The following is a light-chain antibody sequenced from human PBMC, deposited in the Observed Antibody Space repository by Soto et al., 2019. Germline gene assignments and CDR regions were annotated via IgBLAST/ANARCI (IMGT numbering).Light chain of an antibody. V-gene: IGLV3-1*01. CDR2: QDT. CDR1: KLGDKY. J-gene: IGLJ2*01. Sequence: SYELTLTPSVSVSPGQTATITCSGDKLGDKYVCWYQHKPGQSPTLVIYQDTKRPSGIPERFSGSNSGNTATLTISGTQAMDEAEYYCQAWDRSSALVFGGGTKVTVL. CDR3: QAWDRSSALV.